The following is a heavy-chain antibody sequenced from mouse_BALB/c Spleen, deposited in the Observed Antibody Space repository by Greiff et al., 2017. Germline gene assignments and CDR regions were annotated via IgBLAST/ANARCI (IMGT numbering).Heavy chain of an antibody. CDR2: ISTYYGDA. J-gene: IGHJ1*01. V-gene: IGHV1S137*01. Sequence: QVQLQQSGAELVRPGVSVKISCKGSGYTFTDYAMHWVKQSHAKSLEWIGVISTYYGDASYNQKFKGKATMTVDKSSSTAYMELARLTSEDSAIYYCARSDGSSPNWYFDVWGAGTTVTVSS. D-gene: IGHD1-1*01. CDR3: ARSDGSSPNWYFDV. CDR1: GYTFTDYA.